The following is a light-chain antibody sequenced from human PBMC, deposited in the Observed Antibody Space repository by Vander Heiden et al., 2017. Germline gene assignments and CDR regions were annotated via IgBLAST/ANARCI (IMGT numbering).Light chain of an antibody. V-gene: IGLV3-1*01. CDR2: QDN. CDR1: KLGDKY. J-gene: IGLJ2*01. Sequence: SYELTQPPSVSVSPGQTASITCSGDKLGDKYVCWYQQRPGQSPVLVIYQDNKRPSGIPERFSGSNSGNTATPTISGTQAMDESDYYCQAWDINTVVFGGGTKLTVL. CDR3: QAWDINTVV.